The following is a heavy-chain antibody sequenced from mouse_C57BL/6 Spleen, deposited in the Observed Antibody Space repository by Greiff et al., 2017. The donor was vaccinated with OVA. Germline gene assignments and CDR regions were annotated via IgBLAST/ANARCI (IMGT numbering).Heavy chain of an antibody. V-gene: IGHV5-16*01. CDR1: GFTFSDYY. CDR3: ARDPFYYYGSSYWYFDV. D-gene: IGHD1-1*01. Sequence: EVKVEESEGGLVQPGSSMKLSCTASGFTFSDYYMAWVRQVPEKGLEWVANINYDGSSTYYLDSLKSRFIISRDNAKNILDLQMSSLKSEDTATYYCARDPFYYYGSSYWYFDVWGTGTTVTVSS. CDR2: INYDGSST. J-gene: IGHJ1*03.